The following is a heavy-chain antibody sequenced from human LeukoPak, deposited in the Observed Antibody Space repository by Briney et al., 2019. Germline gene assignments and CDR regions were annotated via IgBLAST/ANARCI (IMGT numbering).Heavy chain of an antibody. CDR3: ARISSSWYFSYYYMDV. D-gene: IGHD6-13*01. J-gene: IGHJ6*03. CDR1: GGSISSGGYS. V-gene: IGHV4-30-4*07. CDR2: IYYSGST. Sequence: SQTLSLTCAVSGGSISSGGYSWSWIRQPPGKGLEWIGYIYYSGSTYYNPSLKGRVTISVDTSKNQFSLKLSSVTAADMAVYYCARISSSWYFSYYYMDVWGKGTTVTVSS.